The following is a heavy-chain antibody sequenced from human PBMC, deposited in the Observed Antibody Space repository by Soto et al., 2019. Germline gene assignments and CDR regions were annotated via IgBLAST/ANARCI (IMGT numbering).Heavy chain of an antibody. D-gene: IGHD3-10*01. J-gene: IGHJ4*02. Sequence: SETLSLSCTVSGVSISSYYWSWIRQPPGKGLEWIGYIYYSGSTNYNPSLKSRVTISVDTSENQFSLKLSSVTAADTAVYYCARHDPQLLWFGELSYFDYWGQGTLVTVSS. CDR1: GVSISSYY. V-gene: IGHV4-59*08. CDR2: IYYSGST. CDR3: ARHDPQLLWFGELSYFDY.